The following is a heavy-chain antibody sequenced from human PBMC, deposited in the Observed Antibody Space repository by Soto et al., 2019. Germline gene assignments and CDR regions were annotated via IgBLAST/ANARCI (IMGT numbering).Heavy chain of an antibody. V-gene: IGHV3-53*01. J-gene: IGHJ4*02. D-gene: IGHD6-13*01. CDR3: APRIAPTGRYYLGS. CDR1: GFIVSTNY. CDR2: IFIDDNT. Sequence: PGGSLRLSCAASGFIVSTNYMSWVRQAPGRGLEWVSLIFIDDNTFYADSVKGRFTISRDISKNTLFLQMNSLRVEDTAVYYCAPRIAPTGRYYLGSGGQGTLVTVS.